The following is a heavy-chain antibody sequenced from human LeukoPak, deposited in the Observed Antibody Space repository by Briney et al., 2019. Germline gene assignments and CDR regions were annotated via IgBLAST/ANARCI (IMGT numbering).Heavy chain of an antibody. CDR2: INWNGDRI. V-gene: IGHV3-20*04. CDR1: GLTFADYG. Sequence: PGGSLRLSCAVSGLTFADYGLSWVRQALGKGLEWVSGINWNGDRIDYADSVKGRFTISRDNAKNSLYLQMNSLRAEDTALYYCARDSRTYYDVWSGYYIRGQGTLVTVSS. CDR3: ARDSRTYYDVWSGYYI. D-gene: IGHD3-3*01. J-gene: IGHJ4*02.